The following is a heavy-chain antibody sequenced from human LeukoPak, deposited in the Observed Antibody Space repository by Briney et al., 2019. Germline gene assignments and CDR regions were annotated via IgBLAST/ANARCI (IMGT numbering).Heavy chain of an antibody. D-gene: IGHD6-13*01. CDR3: ARTIAQYSNSWLYFYYGLDV. Sequence: GGSLRLSCTASGFTFGSYAMSWVRQAPGKGLEWVSSISGGSEDTYYADSVKGRFTISRDNSKSALNLQLNSLRAEDTAVYYCARTIAQYSNSWLYFYYGLDVWGQGTTVTVSS. CDR2: ISGGSEDT. V-gene: IGHV3-23*01. CDR1: GFTFGSYA. J-gene: IGHJ6*02.